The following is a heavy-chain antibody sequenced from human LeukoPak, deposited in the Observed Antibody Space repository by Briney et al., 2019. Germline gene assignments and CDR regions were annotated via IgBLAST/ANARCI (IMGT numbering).Heavy chain of an antibody. CDR2: IYYSGST. D-gene: IGHD6-19*01. J-gene: IGHJ3*02. V-gene: IGHV4-39*07. CDR1: GGSISGSSYY. Sequence: SETLSLTCTVSGGSISGSSYYWGWIRQPPGKGLEWIGSIYYSGSTYYNPSLKSRVTISVDTSKNQFSLKLSSVTAADTAVYYCARAPVYSSGWDAFDIWGQGTMVTVSS. CDR3: ARAPVYSSGWDAFDI.